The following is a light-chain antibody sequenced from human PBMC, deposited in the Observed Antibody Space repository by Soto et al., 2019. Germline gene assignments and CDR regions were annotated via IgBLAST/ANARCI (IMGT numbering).Light chain of an antibody. CDR3: QQYNNWPPWT. CDR2: GAS. J-gene: IGKJ1*01. Sequence: EIVMTQSPATPSVSPGERATLSCRASQSVSSNLAWYRQKPGQAPRLLIYGASTRATGIPARFSGSGSGTEFTLTISSLQSEDFAVYYCQQYNNWPPWTFGQGTKV. V-gene: IGKV3-15*01. CDR1: QSVSSN.